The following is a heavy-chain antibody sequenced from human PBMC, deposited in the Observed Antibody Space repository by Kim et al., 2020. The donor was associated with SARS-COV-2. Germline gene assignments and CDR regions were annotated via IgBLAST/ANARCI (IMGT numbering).Heavy chain of an antibody. V-gene: IGHV1-69*01. D-gene: IGHD5-12*01. CDR3: ARARSVATILSPFDY. J-gene: IGHJ4*02. Sequence: QKFQGRVTITADESTSTAYMELSSLRSEDTAVYYCARARSVATILSPFDYWGQGTLVTVSS.